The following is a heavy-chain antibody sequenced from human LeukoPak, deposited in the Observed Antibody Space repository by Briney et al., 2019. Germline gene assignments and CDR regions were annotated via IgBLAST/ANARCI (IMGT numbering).Heavy chain of an antibody. D-gene: IGHD3-22*01. J-gene: IGHJ4*02. CDR1: GGTFSSYA. CDR2: IIPIFGTA. V-gene: IGHV1-69*13. Sequence: SVKVSCKASGGTFSSYAISWVRQAPGQGLEWMGGIIPIFGTANYAQKFQGRVTITADESTSTAYMELSSLRSEDTAVYYCTRTDSSGYYLDYWGQGTLVTVSS. CDR3: TRTDSSGYYLDY.